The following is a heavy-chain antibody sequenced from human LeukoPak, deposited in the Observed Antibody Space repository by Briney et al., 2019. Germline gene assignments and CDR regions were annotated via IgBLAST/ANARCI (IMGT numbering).Heavy chain of an antibody. CDR2: FSSGGSA. V-gene: IGHV4-39*07. J-gene: IGHJ4*02. Sequence: SETLSLTCIVPGGSISSSSYYWASLRQSPGKGLEWIGTFSSGGSAYYNPSLTSRVSISKDTSDNQFSLRLYSVTAADTAVYYCARKQTGTMYDVWGQGTQVTVSS. CDR3: ARKQTGTMYDV. D-gene: IGHD1-7*01. CDR1: GGSISSSSYY.